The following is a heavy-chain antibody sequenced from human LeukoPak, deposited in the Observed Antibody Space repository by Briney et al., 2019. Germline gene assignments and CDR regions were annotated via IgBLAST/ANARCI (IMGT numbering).Heavy chain of an antibody. J-gene: IGHJ5*02. CDR1: GYTFTDYY. V-gene: IGHV1-2*02. CDR2: INPNSGGT. Sequence: ASVKVSCKTSGYTFTDYYLHWVRQAPGQGLEWKGWINPNSGGTSSAQKFQGRVTMTRDTSITTVYMEVAWLTSEDTAIYYCARADRLDGGPYLIGPWGQGTLVTVFS. CDR3: ARADRLDGGPYLIGP. D-gene: IGHD2-21*01.